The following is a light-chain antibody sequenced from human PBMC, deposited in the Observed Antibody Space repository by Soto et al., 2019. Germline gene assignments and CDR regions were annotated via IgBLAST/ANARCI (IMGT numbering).Light chain of an antibody. Sequence: QSVLTQPPSVSGAPGQRVTISCTGSSSNIGAGYDVHWYQQLPGTAPKLLLYGNSNRPSGVPDRVSGSKSGTSASLAITGPQAEDEADSYCQSYDSSLSGAVFGGGTQLTVL. V-gene: IGLV1-40*01. CDR2: GNS. CDR1: SSNIGAGYD. J-gene: IGLJ7*01. CDR3: QSYDSSLSGAV.